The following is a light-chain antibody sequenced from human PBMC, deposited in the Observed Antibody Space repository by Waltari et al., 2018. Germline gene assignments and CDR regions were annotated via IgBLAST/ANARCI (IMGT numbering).Light chain of an antibody. CDR3: QQYYSTIFT. J-gene: IGKJ3*01. Sequence: DVVMTQSPDSLAVSLGERATINCKSSQSVLYSSNNKNYLAWYQQKPGQHPKLLIYRASTRESGVPDRFSGSGSGTDFTLTISSLQAEDVAVYYCQQYYSTIFTFGPGTKVDIK. V-gene: IGKV4-1*01. CDR1: QSVLYSSNNKNY. CDR2: RAS.